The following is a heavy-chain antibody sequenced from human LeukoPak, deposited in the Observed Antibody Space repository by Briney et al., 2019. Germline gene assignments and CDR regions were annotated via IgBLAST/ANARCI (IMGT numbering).Heavy chain of an antibody. CDR2: IYPGDSDT. J-gene: IGHJ5*02. CDR3: ARQQLGYCSSTSCFWFDP. Sequence: GESLKLSCKGSGYSFTSYWIGWVRQMPGKGLEWMGIIYPGDSDTRYSPSFQGQVTISADKSISTAYLQWSSLKASDTAMYYCARQQLGYCSSTSCFWFDPWGQGTLVTVSS. V-gene: IGHV5-51*01. CDR1: GYSFTSYW. D-gene: IGHD2-2*01.